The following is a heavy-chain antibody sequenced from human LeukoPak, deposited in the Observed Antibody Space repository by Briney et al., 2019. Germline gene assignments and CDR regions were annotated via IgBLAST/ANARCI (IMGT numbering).Heavy chain of an antibody. V-gene: IGHV4-59*08. J-gene: IGHJ4*02. Sequence: PSETLSLTCAVYGGSFSGYYWSWIRQPPGKGLEWIGYIYYSGSTNYNPSLKSRVTISVDTSKNQFSLKLSSVTAADTAVYYCASAPGGEHYYFDYWGQGTLVTVSS. CDR1: GGSFSGYY. CDR2: IYYSGST. D-gene: IGHD1-26*01. CDR3: ASAPGGEHYYFDY.